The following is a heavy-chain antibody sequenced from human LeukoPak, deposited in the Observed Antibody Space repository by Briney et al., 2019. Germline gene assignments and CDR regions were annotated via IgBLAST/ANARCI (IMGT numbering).Heavy chain of an antibody. CDR2: INPSGGST. Sequence: ASVKVSRKASGYTFTSYYMHWVRQAPGQGLEWMGIINPSGGSTSYAQKFQGRVTMTRDTSTSTVYMELSSLRSEDTAVYYCARDPSPQLGAFDIWGQGTMVTVSS. D-gene: IGHD3-10*01. J-gene: IGHJ3*02. CDR3: ARDPSPQLGAFDI. V-gene: IGHV1-46*01. CDR1: GYTFTSYY.